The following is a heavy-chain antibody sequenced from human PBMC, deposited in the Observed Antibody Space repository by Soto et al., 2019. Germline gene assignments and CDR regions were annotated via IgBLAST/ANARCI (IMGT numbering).Heavy chain of an antibody. CDR1: GGSLSSYY. V-gene: IGHV4-59*08. CDR2: IYYSGST. J-gene: IGHJ3*02. CDR3: ARHYLGTVTRTVFSAFDI. Sequence: QVQLQESGPGLVKPSETLSLTCTVSGGSLSSYYWSWIRQPPGKGLEWIGYIYYSGSTNYNPSIKSRVTITVDTSKNQFPLKLSSVPAADTAVYYCARHYLGTVTRTVFSAFDIWGQGTRVTVSS. D-gene: IGHD4-17*01.